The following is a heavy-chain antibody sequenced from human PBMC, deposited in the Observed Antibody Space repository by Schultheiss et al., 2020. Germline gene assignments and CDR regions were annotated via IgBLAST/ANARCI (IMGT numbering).Heavy chain of an antibody. CDR2: ISGSGGNT. V-gene: IGHV3-23*01. J-gene: IGHJ4*02. CDR3: ARARDYYDSSGYYYEGYYFDY. CDR1: GFTFSSYW. D-gene: IGHD3-22*01. Sequence: GGSLRLSCAASGFTFSSYWMSWVRQAPGKGLEWVAVISGSGGNTKYADSVKGRFTISRDNSKNTLYFQMNSLRAEDTAVYYCARARDYYDSSGYYYEGYYFDYWGQGTLVTVSS.